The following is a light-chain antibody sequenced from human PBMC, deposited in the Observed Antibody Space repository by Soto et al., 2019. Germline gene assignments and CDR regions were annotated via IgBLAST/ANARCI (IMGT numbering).Light chain of an antibody. J-gene: IGKJ4*01. Sequence: ENVLTQSPATLSLSPGERATLSCRASQSVSSYLAWYQQKPGQAPRLLIYDASNRATGIPARFSGSGSGTDFTLTISSLEPEDFAVYYCQQRSNWPRTFGGGTKVDI. V-gene: IGKV3-11*01. CDR1: QSVSSY. CDR3: QQRSNWPRT. CDR2: DAS.